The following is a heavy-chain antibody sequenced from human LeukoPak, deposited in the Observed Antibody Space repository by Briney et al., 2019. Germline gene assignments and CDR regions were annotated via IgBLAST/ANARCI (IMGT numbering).Heavy chain of an antibody. J-gene: IGHJ4*02. D-gene: IGHD1-26*01. Sequence: ASVKVSCKASGYTFTGYYMHWVRQATGQGLEWMGWMNPNSGNTGYAQKFQGRVTMTRNTSISTAYMELSSLRSEDTAVYYCTSLDSGSPLGYWGQGTLVTVSS. CDR2: MNPNSGNT. CDR1: GYTFTGYY. CDR3: TSLDSGSPLGY. V-gene: IGHV1-8*02.